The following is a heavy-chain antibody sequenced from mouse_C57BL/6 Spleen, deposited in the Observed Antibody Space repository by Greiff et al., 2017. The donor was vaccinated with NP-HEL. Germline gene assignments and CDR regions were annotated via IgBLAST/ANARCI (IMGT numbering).Heavy chain of an antibody. J-gene: IGHJ1*03. V-gene: IGHV1-82*01. Sequence: QVQLQQSGPELVKPGASVKISCKASGYAFSSSWMNWVKQRPGKGLEWIGRIYPGDGDTNYNGKFKGKATLTADKSSSTAYMQLSSLTSEDSAVYFCASLYYGSSYDWYFDVWGTRTTVTVSS. CDR3: ASLYYGSSYDWYFDV. CDR2: IYPGDGDT. D-gene: IGHD1-1*01. CDR1: GYAFSSSW.